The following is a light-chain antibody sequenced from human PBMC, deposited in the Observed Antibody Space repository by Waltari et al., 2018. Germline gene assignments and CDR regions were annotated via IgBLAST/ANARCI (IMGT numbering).Light chain of an antibody. CDR3: QAWDRTTVV. V-gene: IGLV3-1*01. Sequence: SYELSQPPSESVSPGQTAVISCSGEELGNHSVWWYQHKPAQSPVLVLYHDDKRPSGIPERFSGSNAGSRATLIIVGTQPMDEADYYCQAWDRTTVVFGGGTKLTVL. CDR2: HDD. CDR1: ELGNHS. J-gene: IGLJ2*01.